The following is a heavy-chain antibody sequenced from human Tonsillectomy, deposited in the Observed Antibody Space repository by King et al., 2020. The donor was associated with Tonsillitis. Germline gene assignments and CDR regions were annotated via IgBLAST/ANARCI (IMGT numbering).Heavy chain of an antibody. CDR2: IKSKSDGGTT. Sequence: VQLVESGGGLVKPGGSLRLSCAASGFTFSNAWMRWVRQAPGKGLEWVGRIKSKSDGGTTDYAAPLKGRFTISREYSKNTLYLQMNSLKTEDTAVYYCTTEGTYYYDSSSYYFDYWGQGTLVTVSS. CDR1: GFTFSNAW. CDR3: TTEGTYYYDSSSYYFDY. J-gene: IGHJ4*02. D-gene: IGHD3-22*01. V-gene: IGHV3-15*01.